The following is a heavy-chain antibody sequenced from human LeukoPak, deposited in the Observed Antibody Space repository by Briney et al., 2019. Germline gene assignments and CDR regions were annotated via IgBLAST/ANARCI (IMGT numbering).Heavy chain of an antibody. CDR3: ARDLHEYYFDY. J-gene: IGHJ4*02. V-gene: IGHV3-23*01. CDR1: GFTFNNYA. Sequence: PGGSLRLSCAASGFTFNNYAMTWVRQAPGKGLQWVATVNTGGGAYYAGSVKGRFTISRDNSRNTLYLQMNSLRAEDTALYYCARDLHEYYFDYWGQRTLVTVSS. CDR2: VNTGGGA.